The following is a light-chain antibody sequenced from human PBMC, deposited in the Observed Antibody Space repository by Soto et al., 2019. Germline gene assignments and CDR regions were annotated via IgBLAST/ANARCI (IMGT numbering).Light chain of an antibody. V-gene: IGLV1-51*01. CDR1: SSNIGNNF. CDR2: DND. J-gene: IGLJ2*01. Sequence: QSVLTQPPSVSAAPGQKVTISCSGSSSNIGNNFVSWYQQFPGTAPKLLIYDNDQRPSGIPDRFSGSKSGTSATLGITGLQTGDEADDHCGTWDSSLSAVVFGGGTKLTVL. CDR3: GTWDSSLSAVV.